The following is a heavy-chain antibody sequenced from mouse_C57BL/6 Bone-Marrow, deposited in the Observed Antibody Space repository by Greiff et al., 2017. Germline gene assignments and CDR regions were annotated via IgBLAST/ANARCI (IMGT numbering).Heavy chain of an antibody. CDR3: ARWLYYYAMDY. J-gene: IGHJ4*01. D-gene: IGHD2-2*01. CDR1: GYTFTSYW. Sequence: VQLQQPGAELVKPGASVKLSCKASGYTFTSYWMPWVKQRPGQGLEWIGMIHPNSGSTNYNEKFKSKATLTVDKSSSTAYMQLSSLTSEDSAVYYCARWLYYYAMDYWGQGTSVTVSS. CDR2: IHPNSGST. V-gene: IGHV1-64*01.